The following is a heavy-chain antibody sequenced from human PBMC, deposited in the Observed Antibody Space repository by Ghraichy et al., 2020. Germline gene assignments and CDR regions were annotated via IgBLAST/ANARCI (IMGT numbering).Heavy chain of an antibody. Sequence: GGSLRLSCAASGFTFSSYAMSWVRQAPGKGLEWVSAISGSGGSTYYADSVKGRFTISRDNFKNTLFLKMNSLKAEDTAVYYCAKVMGAVTTVDYWGQGTLVTVSS. CDR1: GFTFSSYA. CDR3: AKVMGAVTTVDY. J-gene: IGHJ4*02. D-gene: IGHD2-8*01. CDR2: ISGSGGST. V-gene: IGHV3-23*01.